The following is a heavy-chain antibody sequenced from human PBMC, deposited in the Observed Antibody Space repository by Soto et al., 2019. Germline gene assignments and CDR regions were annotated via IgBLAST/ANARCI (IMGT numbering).Heavy chain of an antibody. Sequence: GGSLRLSCAASGFSFSSYAMSWVRQAPGDGLEWVSSISGSGGSTYYADSVKGRFTISRDNPKNTLYLQMNSLRGEDTAVYYCAKDLAIVGLVSFDYWGQGTLVTVSS. CDR1: GFSFSSYA. V-gene: IGHV3-23*01. CDR3: AKDLAIVGLVSFDY. CDR2: ISGSGGST. J-gene: IGHJ4*02. D-gene: IGHD3-9*01.